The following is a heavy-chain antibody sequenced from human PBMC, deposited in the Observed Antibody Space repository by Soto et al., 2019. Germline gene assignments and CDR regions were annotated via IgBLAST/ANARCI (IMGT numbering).Heavy chain of an antibody. CDR3: ASGTAYCGGDCYSHIDY. V-gene: IGHV1-69*13. Sequence: ASVKVSCKASGGTFSSYAISWVRQAPGQGLEWMGGIIPIFGTANYAQKFQGRVTITADESTSTAYMELSSLRSEDTAVYYCASGTAYCGGDCYSHIDYWGQGTLVTVSS. CDR2: IIPIFGTA. D-gene: IGHD2-21*02. J-gene: IGHJ4*02. CDR1: GGTFSSYA.